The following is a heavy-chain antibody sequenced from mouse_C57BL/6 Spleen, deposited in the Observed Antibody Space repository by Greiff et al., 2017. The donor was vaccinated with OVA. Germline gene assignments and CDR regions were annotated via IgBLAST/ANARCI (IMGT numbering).Heavy chain of an antibody. J-gene: IGHJ2*01. CDR3: ARKDLRVVATGFDY. D-gene: IGHD1-1*01. CDR2: IYPGDGDT. CDR1: GYAFSSYW. V-gene: IGHV1-80*01. Sequence: VQLQQSGAELVKPGASVKISCKASGYAFSSYWMNWVKQRPGKGLEWIGQIYPGDGDTNYNGKFKGKAKLTADKSSSTAYMQLSSLTSEDSAVYFCARKDLRVVATGFDYWGQGTTLTVSS.